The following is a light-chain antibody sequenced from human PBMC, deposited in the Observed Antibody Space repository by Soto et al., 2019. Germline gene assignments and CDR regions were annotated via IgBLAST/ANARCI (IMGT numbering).Light chain of an antibody. Sequence: DVVMTQSPLSLPVTLGQPASISCRSSQSLVYSDGNTYLTWFHQRPGQSPRRLIYSVSNRDSGVPDRFSGSGSGTYFTPKISRVEAEDAGLYYCIQGTHWPWTFGQGTKVEIK. CDR1: QSLVYSDGNTY. V-gene: IGKV2-30*01. CDR2: SVS. J-gene: IGKJ1*01. CDR3: IQGTHWPWT.